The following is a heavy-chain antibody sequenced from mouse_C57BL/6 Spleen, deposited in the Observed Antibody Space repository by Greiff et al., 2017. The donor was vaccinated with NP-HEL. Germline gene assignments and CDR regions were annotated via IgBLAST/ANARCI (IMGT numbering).Heavy chain of an antibody. J-gene: IGHJ4*01. Sequence: VQLQQSGAELVKPGASVKISCKASGYAFSSYWMNWVKQRPGKGLEWIGQIYPGDGDTNYNGKFKGKATLTADKSSSTAYMQLISLTSEDSAVYFCAREGDGYDGDAMDYWGQGTSVTVSS. CDR2: IYPGDGDT. CDR1: GYAFSSYW. CDR3: AREGDGYDGDAMDY. V-gene: IGHV1-80*01. D-gene: IGHD2-2*01.